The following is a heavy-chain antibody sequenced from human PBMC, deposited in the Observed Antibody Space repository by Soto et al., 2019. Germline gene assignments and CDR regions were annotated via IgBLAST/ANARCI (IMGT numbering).Heavy chain of an antibody. CDR3: AHSNDFWSGYSPY. V-gene: IGHV3-30*03. D-gene: IGHD3-3*01. CDR2: ISYDGSNK. J-gene: IGHJ4*02. CDR1: GFTFSSYG. Sequence: PGGSLRLSCAASGFTFSSYGMHWVRQAPGKGLEWVAVISYDGSNKYYADSVKGRFTISRDNSKNTLYLQMNSLRAEDTAVYYCAHSNDFWSGYSPYWGQGTLVTVSS.